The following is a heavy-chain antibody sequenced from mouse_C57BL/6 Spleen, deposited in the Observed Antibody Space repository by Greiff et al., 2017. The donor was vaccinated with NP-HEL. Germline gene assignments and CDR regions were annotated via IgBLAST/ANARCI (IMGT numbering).Heavy chain of an antibody. Sequence: VQLQESGAELARPGASVKLSCKASGYTFTSYGISWVKQRTGQGLEWIGEIYPRSGNTYYNEKFKGKATLTADKSSSTAYMELRSLTSEDSAVYFCARDTTVEYYFDYWGQGTTLTVSS. J-gene: IGHJ2*01. V-gene: IGHV1-81*01. CDR3: ARDTTVEYYFDY. CDR2: IYPRSGNT. CDR1: GYTFTSYG. D-gene: IGHD1-1*01.